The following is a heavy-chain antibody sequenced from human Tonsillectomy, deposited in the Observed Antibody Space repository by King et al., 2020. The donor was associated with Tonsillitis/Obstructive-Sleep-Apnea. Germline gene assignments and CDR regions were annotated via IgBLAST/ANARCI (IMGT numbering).Heavy chain of an antibody. CDR1: GFTFSSYG. Sequence: VQLVESGGGVVQPGRSLRLSCAASGFTFSSYGMHWVRQAPGKGLEWVAVIWYDGSNKYYADSVKGRFTISRDNSKNTLYLQMNSLRAEDTAVYYCARDQDDYGDYYFAYWVQGTLVTVSS. J-gene: IGHJ4*02. V-gene: IGHV3-33*01. CDR2: IWYDGSNK. D-gene: IGHD4-17*01. CDR3: ARDQDDYGDYYFAY.